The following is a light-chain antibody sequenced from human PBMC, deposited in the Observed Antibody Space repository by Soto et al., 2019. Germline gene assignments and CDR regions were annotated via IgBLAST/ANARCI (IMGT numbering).Light chain of an antibody. CDR3: QQYNNWPI. CDR2: GAS. Sequence: EIVMTQSPATPSVSPGERATLSCRASQSVSSNLAWYQQKPGQAPRLLIYGASTRATGIPARFSGSGSGTEFTLTISSLQSEDFAVYYCQQYNNWPIFGGGTKVEIK. V-gene: IGKV3-15*01. J-gene: IGKJ4*01. CDR1: QSVSSN.